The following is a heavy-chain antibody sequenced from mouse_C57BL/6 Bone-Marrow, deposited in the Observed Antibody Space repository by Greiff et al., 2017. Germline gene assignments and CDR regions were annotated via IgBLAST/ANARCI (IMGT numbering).Heavy chain of an antibody. Sequence: DVMLVESGGGLVKPGGSLKLSCAASGFTFSDYGMHWVRQAPEKGLEWVAYISSGSSTIYYADTVKGRFTISRDNAKNTLFLQMTSLRSEDTAMYYCASSHLDYWGQGTTLTVSS. CDR1: GFTFSDYG. V-gene: IGHV5-17*01. D-gene: IGHD6-2*01. CDR3: ASSHLDY. CDR2: ISSGSSTI. J-gene: IGHJ2*01.